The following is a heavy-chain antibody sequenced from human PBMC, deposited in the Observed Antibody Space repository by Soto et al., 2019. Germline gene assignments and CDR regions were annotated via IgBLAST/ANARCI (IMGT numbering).Heavy chain of an antibody. Sequence: GASVKVSCKASGYTFTSYYMHWVRQASGQGLEWMGIINPSGGSTSYAQKFQGRVTMTRDTSTSTVYMELSSLRSEDTAVYYCAREGSSGDFDYWGQGTLVTVSS. CDR2: INPSGGST. D-gene: IGHD5-12*01. CDR1: GYTFTSYY. CDR3: AREGSSGDFDY. J-gene: IGHJ4*02. V-gene: IGHV1-46*03.